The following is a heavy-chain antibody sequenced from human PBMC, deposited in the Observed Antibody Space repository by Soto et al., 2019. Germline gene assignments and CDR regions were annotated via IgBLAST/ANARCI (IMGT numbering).Heavy chain of an antibody. CDR1: GGSISSSNW. D-gene: IGHD3-22*01. V-gene: IGHV4-4*02. J-gene: IGHJ3*02. CDR3: ARVYYYDSSGLKPSYAFDI. Sequence: SETLSLTCAASGGSISSSNWWSWVRQPPGKGLEWIGEIYHSGSTNYNPSLKSRVTISVDKSKNQFSLKLSSVTAADTAVYYCARVYYYDSSGLKPSYAFDIWGQGTMVTVSS. CDR2: IYHSGST.